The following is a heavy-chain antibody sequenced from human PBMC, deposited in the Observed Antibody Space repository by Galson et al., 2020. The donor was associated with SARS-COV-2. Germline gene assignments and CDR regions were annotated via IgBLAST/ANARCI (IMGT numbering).Heavy chain of an antibody. D-gene: IGHD3-22*01. J-gene: IGHJ4*02. CDR3: ARLTPVGYYYDSSGYYY. V-gene: IGHV4-39*01. CDR2: IYYSGST. Sequence: ETSETLSLTCSVSGGSISSSSYYWGWIRQPPGKGLEWIGSIYYSGSTYYNPSLKSRVTISVDTSKNQFSLKLSSVTAADTAVYYCARLTPVGYYYDSSGYYYWGQGTLVTVSS. CDR1: GGSISSSSYY.